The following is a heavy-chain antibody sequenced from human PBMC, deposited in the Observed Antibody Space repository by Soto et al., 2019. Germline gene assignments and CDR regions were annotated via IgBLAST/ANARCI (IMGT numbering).Heavy chain of an antibody. V-gene: IGHV3-66*01. D-gene: IGHD4-17*01. J-gene: IGHJ4*02. CDR2: IYSGGTT. CDR3: ARNFPVTPLWY. CDR1: GVTVSNNF. Sequence: EVQLVESGGDLVQPGGSLRLSCAASGVTVSNNFMSWVRQAPGKGLEWVSIIYSGGTTQYADSVKGRFTISRDSYKNTVYLQMNSLRVEDTAVYYCARNFPVTPLWYWGQGTLVTVSS.